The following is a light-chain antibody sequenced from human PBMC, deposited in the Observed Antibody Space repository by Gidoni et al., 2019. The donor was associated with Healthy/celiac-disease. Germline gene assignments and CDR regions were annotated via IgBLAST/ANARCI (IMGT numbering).Light chain of an antibody. CDR3: QQYNTYPGT. CDR1: QSISSW. Sequence: DIQMTQSPSTLSASVGDRVTITCRASQSISSWLAWYRQKPGKAPKLLIYKASSLENEVPSRFSGSGSGTEFTRIISSLQPDDFATYYCQQYNTYPGTFGQGTKVEIK. CDR2: KAS. V-gene: IGKV1-5*03. J-gene: IGKJ1*01.